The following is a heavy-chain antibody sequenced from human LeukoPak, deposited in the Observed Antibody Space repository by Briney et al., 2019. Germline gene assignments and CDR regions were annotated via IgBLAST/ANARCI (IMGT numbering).Heavy chain of an antibody. J-gene: IGHJ5*02. CDR3: ARGGYCSSTSCYSPWFDP. CDR1: GYSFTIYW. V-gene: IGHV5-51*01. D-gene: IGHD2-2*01. Sequence: GESLTTPCKSSGYSFTIYWIGWVRQIPGKGLEWMGIIYPGDSDTRYSPSFQGQVTISADKSISTAYLQWSSLKASDTAMYYCARGGYCSSTSCYSPWFDPWGQGTLVTVSS. CDR2: IYPGDSDT.